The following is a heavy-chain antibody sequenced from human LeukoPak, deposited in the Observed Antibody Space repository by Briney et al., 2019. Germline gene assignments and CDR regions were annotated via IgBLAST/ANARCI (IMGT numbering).Heavy chain of an antibody. Sequence: PQTLSLTCAVSGGSISSGGYSWSWIRQPPGKGLEWIGYIYHSGSTYYNPSLKSRVTISVNRSKNQFTLKLSSVTAADTAVYYCARGKYYDYVWGSYRPDWYFDLWGRGTLVNVSS. J-gene: IGHJ2*01. V-gene: IGHV4-30-2*01. CDR1: GGSISSGGYS. CDR2: IYHSGST. CDR3: ARGKYYDYVWGSYRPDWYFDL. D-gene: IGHD3-16*02.